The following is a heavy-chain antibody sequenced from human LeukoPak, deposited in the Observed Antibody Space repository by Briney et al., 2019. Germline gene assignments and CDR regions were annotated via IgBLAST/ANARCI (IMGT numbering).Heavy chain of an antibody. CDR3: ARSYGGNSQNRYFQH. CDR2: IIPIFGTA. J-gene: IGHJ1*01. V-gene: IGHV1-69*05. CDR1: GGTFSSYA. D-gene: IGHD4-23*01. Sequence: SVKVSCKASGGTFSSYAISWVRQAPGQGLEWMGGIIPIFGTANYAQKFQGRVTITTDESTSTAYMELSSLRSEDTAVYYCARSYGGNSQNRYFQHWGQGTLVTVSS.